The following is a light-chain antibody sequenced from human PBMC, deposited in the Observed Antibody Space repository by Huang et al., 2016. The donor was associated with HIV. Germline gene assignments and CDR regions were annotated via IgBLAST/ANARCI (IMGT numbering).Light chain of an antibody. CDR3: QQYDNWPLT. V-gene: IGKV3-15*01. J-gene: IGKJ5*01. CDR1: HSVRSN. Sequence: ERVMTQSPATLSVAPGESVTLSCRASHSVRSNLAWYQQKPGQAPRPLSHGASTRATGIPARFSGSGSGTEFTLAISSLQSEDSGVYFCQQYDNWPLTFGQGTRLEIK. CDR2: GAS.